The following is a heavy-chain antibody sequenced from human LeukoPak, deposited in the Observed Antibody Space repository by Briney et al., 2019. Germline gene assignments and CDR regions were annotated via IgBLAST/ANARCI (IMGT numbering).Heavy chain of an antibody. V-gene: IGHV3-33*01. CDR2: IWYDGSNK. CDR3: ARDSVWFGDSWFDP. Sequence: GGSLRLSCAASGFTFSSYGMHWVRQAPGKGLEWVAVIWYDGSNKYYADSVKGRFTISRDNSKNTLYLQMNSLRAEDTAVYYCARDSVWFGDSWFDPWGQGTLVTVSS. D-gene: IGHD3-10*01. CDR1: GFTFSSYG. J-gene: IGHJ5*02.